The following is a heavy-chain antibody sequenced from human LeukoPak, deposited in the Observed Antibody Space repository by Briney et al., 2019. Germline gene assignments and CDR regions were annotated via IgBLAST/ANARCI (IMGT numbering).Heavy chain of an antibody. CDR2: IYHSGST. V-gene: IGHV4-30-2*01. Sequence: PSQTLSLTCAVSGGSISSGGYSWSWIRQPPGKDLEWIGYIYHSGSTYYNPSLKSRVTISVDRSKNQFSLKLSSVTAADTAVYYCTKGDKGAFDIWGQGTMVTVSS. CDR1: GGSISSGGYS. J-gene: IGHJ3*02. D-gene: IGHD5-24*01. CDR3: TKGDKGAFDI.